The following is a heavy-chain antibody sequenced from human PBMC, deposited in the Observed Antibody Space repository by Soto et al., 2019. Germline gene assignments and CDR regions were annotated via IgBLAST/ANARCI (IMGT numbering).Heavy chain of an antibody. J-gene: IGHJ6*03. Sequence: QVQLVQSGAEVKKPGASVKVSCKASGYTFTGYYMHWVRQAPGQGLEWMGWINPNSSGTNSAQKFQGWVTMTRATSISPAYIELSRLRSDDTPVYYCARAGDGSGIFGYSMDVWGKGTTVTVSS. V-gene: IGHV1-2*04. CDR3: ARAGDGSGIFGYSMDV. D-gene: IGHD3-10*01. CDR1: GYTFTGYY. CDR2: INPNSSGT.